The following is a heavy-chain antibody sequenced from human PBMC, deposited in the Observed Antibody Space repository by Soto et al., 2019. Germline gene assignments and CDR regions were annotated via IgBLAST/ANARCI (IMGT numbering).Heavy chain of an antibody. Sequence: GRSLRLSCAASGFTFSSYWMHWVRQAPGKGLVWVSRINSDGSSTSYADSVKGRFTISRDNAKNTLYLQMNSLRAEDTAVYYCAKDQRGVSAEARMDVCGQGTTVTVSS. V-gene: IGHV3-74*01. CDR3: AKDQRGVSAEARMDV. D-gene: IGHD6-13*01. CDR2: INSDGSST. CDR1: GFTFSSYW. J-gene: IGHJ6*02.